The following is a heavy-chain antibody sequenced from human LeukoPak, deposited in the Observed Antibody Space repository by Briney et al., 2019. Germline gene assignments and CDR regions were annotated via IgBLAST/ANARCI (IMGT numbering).Heavy chain of an antibody. J-gene: IGHJ3*02. CDR2: INHSGST. CDR3: ARVYPTYYYGSGSYAFDI. D-gene: IGHD3-10*01. CDR1: DGSFSGYY. Sequence: SETLSLTCAVYDGSFSGYYWTWIRQPPGKGLEWIGEINHSGSTNYNPSLKSRVTISVDTSKNQFSLKLSSVTAADTAVYYCARVYPTYYYGSGSYAFDIWGQGTMVTVSS. V-gene: IGHV4-34*01.